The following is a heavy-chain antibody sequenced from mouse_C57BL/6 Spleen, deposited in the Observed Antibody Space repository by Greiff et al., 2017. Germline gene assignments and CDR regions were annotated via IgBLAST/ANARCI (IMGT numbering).Heavy chain of an antibody. CDR3: AREGAYYSNYGRYFDY. V-gene: IGHV14-2*01. CDR2: IDPEDGET. Sequence: EVKLVESGAELVKPGASVKLSCTASGFNIKDYYMHWVKQRTEQGLEWIGRIDPEDGETKYAPKFQGKATITADTSSNTAYLQLSSLTSEDTAVYYCAREGAYYSNYGRYFDYWGQGTTLTVSS. J-gene: IGHJ2*01. CDR1: GFNIKDYY. D-gene: IGHD2-5*01.